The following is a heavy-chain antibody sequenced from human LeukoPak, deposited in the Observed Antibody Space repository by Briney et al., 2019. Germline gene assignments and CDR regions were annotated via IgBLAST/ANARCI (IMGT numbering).Heavy chain of an antibody. D-gene: IGHD4-17*01. J-gene: IGHJ4*02. Sequence: ASVKVSCTASGYTFTGYYMHWVRQAPGQGLEWMGWINPNSGGTNYVQKFQGRVTMTRDTSISTAYMELSRLRSDDTAVYYGARENGDFDYWGQGTLVTVSS. CDR3: ARENGDFDY. V-gene: IGHV1-2*02. CDR1: GYTFTGYY. CDR2: INPNSGGT.